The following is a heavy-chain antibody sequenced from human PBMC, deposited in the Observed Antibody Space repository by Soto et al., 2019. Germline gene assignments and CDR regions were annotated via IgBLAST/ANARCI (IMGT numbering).Heavy chain of an antibody. CDR2: MYYNGNT. D-gene: IGHD3-22*01. Sequence: QLQESGPGLVKPSETLSLTCTVSGGSFTSTNYFWGWIRQPPGKGLEWIGYMYYNGNTFYSPSLNSRVTRSVDTSKRQFSLDLSSVTAADTAMYYCARLQIYDSRAAPTPIFHPWGLGAMVTVSS. CDR1: GGSFTSTNYF. V-gene: IGHV4-39*01. J-gene: IGHJ1*01. CDR3: ARLQIYDSRAAPTPIFHP.